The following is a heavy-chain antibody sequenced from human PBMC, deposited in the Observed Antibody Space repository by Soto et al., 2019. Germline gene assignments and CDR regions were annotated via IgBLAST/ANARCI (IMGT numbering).Heavy chain of an antibody. D-gene: IGHD1-26*01. CDR1: GGSISSDSYY. J-gene: IGHJ4*02. V-gene: IGHV4-31*01. Sequence: QVQLQESGPGLVKPSQTLSLSCTVSGGSISSDSYYWTWIRQHPGKGLEWIGYVYYSGNTYYNPSLKSLLTISLDTSKKQFSLKLTSVTAADTAVYFCAAGSGGVRLRFGSWGQGILVTVSS. CDR3: AAGSGGVRLRFGS. CDR2: VYYSGNT.